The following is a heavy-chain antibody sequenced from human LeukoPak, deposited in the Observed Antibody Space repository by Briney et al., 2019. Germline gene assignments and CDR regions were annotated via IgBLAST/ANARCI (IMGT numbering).Heavy chain of an antibody. J-gene: IGHJ4*02. CDR1: GYNFLSYG. D-gene: IGHD3-22*01. V-gene: IGHV1-18*01. CDR2: ISTYSEKP. CDR3: ARTSVAAHDKIGFVDY. Sequence: ASVKVSCKASGYNFLSYGISWVRQAPGKGLEWMGWISTYSEKPKYALKVQGRVTVTTDTSTATIYMELRSLTSDDTALYYCARTSVAAHDKIGFVDYWGREPWSPSPQ.